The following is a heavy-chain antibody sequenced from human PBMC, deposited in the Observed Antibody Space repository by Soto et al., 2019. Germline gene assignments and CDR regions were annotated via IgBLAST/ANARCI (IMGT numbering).Heavy chain of an antibody. CDR2: IVVGSGNT. CDR1: GFTFTSSA. CDR3: ARDYPLARFAFDI. J-gene: IGHJ3*02. D-gene: IGHD3-16*02. V-gene: IGHV1-58*02. Sequence: SVKVSCKASGFTFTSSAMQWVRQARGQRLEWMGWIVVGSGNTNYAQKLQDRVTMTTDTSTSTAYMELRSLRSDDTAVYYCARDYPLARFAFDIWGQGTMFTVSS.